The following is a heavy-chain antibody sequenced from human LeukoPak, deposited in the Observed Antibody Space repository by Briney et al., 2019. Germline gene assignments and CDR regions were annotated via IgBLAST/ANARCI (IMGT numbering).Heavy chain of an antibody. J-gene: IGHJ4*02. D-gene: IGHD3-3*01. Sequence: PGGSLRLSCAASGFTFSSYAVSWVRQAPGKGLEWVSAISGSGGSTYYADSVKGRFTISRDNSKNTLYLQMNSLRAEDTAVYYCAKNGYDFWSGRPEHFDYWGQGTLVTVSS. CDR2: ISGSGGST. CDR1: GFTFSSYA. V-gene: IGHV3-23*01. CDR3: AKNGYDFWSGRPEHFDY.